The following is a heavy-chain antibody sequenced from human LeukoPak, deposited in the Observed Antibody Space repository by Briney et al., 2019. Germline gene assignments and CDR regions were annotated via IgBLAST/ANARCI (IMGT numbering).Heavy chain of an antibody. CDR2: IYHSGST. CDR1: GYSISSGYY. J-gene: IGHJ3*02. V-gene: IGHV4-38-2*02. D-gene: IGHD5-12*01. CDR3: ARDLPKTGYVGASDI. Sequence: SETLSLTCTVSGYSISSGYYWGWIRQPPGKGLEWIGSIYHSGSTYYNPSLKSRVTISVDTSKNQFSLKLSSVTAADTAVYYCARDLPKTGYVGASDIWGQGTMVTVSS.